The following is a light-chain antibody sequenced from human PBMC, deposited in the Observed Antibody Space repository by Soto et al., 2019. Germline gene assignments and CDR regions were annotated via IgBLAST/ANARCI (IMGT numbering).Light chain of an antibody. CDR1: QSVSSSY. Sequence: EIVLTQSPGTLSLSPGERATLSCRASQSVSSSYLAWYQQKPGQAPRLLIYGASSRATGIPDRFSGSGSGKDFTLTISRLEPEDFAVYYCQQYGSSPQPITFGQGTRLEIK. CDR2: GAS. CDR3: QQYGSSPQPIT. V-gene: IGKV3-20*01. J-gene: IGKJ5*01.